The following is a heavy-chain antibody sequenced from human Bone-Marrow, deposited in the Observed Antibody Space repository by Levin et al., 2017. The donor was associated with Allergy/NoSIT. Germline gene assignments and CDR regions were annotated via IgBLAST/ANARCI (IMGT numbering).Heavy chain of an antibody. CDR3: ARGIIGDVRVAHKEAFDI. J-gene: IGHJ3*02. Sequence: PGGSLRLSCTASGFIVSDNYMNWVRQAPGKGLEWVSSISSSGSDMYYVDSVKGRFTISRDNAKNSLTLQMNSLRAEDTAVYYCARGIIGDVRVAHKEAFDIWGQGTMVSVSS. V-gene: IGHV3-69-1*01. CDR1: GFIVSDNY. D-gene: IGHD2-8*02. CDR2: ISSSGSDM.